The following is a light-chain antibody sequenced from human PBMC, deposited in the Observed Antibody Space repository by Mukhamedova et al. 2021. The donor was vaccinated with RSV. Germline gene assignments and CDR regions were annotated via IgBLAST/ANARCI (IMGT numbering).Light chain of an antibody. Sequence: WYQRRVHGKAPKLLIYAASTLESAAPSRFSGSGSGTDFTLTISSLQVEDFASYYCQQNYGLPYTFGQGTQVEIK. V-gene: IGKV1-39*01. CDR3: QQNYGLPYT. J-gene: IGKJ2*01. CDR2: AAS.